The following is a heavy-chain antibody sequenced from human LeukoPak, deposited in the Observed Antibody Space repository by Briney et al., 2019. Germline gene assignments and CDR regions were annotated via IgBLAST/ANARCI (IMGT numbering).Heavy chain of an antibody. V-gene: IGHV3-21*01. D-gene: IGHD3-16*02. Sequence: GGSLRLSGAASGFTFSNYSMNWVRQAPGKGLEWVSSINSSSSYIYYADSVKGRFTISRDNAKNSLYPQMNTLTAEDTAVYYCASMGGYYDYVWESYRSDYWGQGTLVTVSS. J-gene: IGHJ4*02. CDR3: ASMGGYYDYVWESYRSDY. CDR1: GFTFSNYS. CDR2: INSSSSYI.